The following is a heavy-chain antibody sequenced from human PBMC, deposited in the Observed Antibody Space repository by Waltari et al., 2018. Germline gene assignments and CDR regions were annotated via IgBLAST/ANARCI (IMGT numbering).Heavy chain of an antibody. CDR3: AHLSPYGPIHY. Sequence: QITLKESGPTLVKPTQTLTLTCTFSGFSLSTSGVGVGWIRQPPGKAREWLALIYWNDDKRYSPSLKSRLTITKDTSKNQVVLTMTNMDPVDTATYYCAHLSPYGPIHYWGQGTLVTVSS. D-gene: IGHD2-21*01. V-gene: IGHV2-5*01. J-gene: IGHJ4*02. CDR1: GFSLSTSGVG. CDR2: IYWNDDK.